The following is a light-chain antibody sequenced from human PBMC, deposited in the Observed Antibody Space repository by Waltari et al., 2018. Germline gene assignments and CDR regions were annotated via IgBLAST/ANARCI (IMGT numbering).Light chain of an antibody. CDR2: DFT. CDR3: CSYAGSYTGV. J-gene: IGLJ1*01. V-gene: IGLV2-11*01. CDR1: SPAIGVSNY. Sequence: QSALTPPRSVSRSPGQSVTISCTGTSPAIGVSNYVSWYQQHPGQAPKLMIYDFTKRPSGVPDRFSGSKSGNTASLTISGLQAEDEADYYCCSYAGSYTGVFGTGTKVTV.